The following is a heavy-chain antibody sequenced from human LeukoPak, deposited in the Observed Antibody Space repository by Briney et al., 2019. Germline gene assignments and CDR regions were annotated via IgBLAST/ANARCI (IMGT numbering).Heavy chain of an antibody. V-gene: IGHV3-53*01. CDR1: GFTVSSTY. D-gene: IGHD1-1*01. Sequence: GGSLRLSCAASGFTVSSTYMSWVRQTPGKGLEWVSVIYSDGKVYYIDSVKGRFTISRDTSKNTVYLQMNSLRVEDTAVYYCATGTGTRAYDAFDIWGQGTMVTVSS. CDR2: IYSDGKV. CDR3: ATGTGTRAYDAFDI. J-gene: IGHJ3*02.